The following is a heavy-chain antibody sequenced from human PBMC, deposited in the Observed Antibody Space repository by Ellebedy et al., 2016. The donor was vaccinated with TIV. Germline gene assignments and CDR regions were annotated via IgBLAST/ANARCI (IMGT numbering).Heavy chain of an antibody. Sequence: GESLKISXTASGFTFSNYWMHWVRQAPGKGLVWVSRIKGGGSSTSYADSVMGRFTISRDNTKNTLSLQMNSLRAEDTALYYCVRDGVGAPPFDYWGQGTLVTVSS. D-gene: IGHD1-26*01. J-gene: IGHJ4*02. V-gene: IGHV3-74*01. CDR1: GFTFSNYW. CDR3: VRDGVGAPPFDY. CDR2: IKGGGSST.